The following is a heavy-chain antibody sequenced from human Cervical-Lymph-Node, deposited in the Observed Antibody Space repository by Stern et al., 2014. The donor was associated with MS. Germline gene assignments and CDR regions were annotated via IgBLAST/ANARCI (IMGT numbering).Heavy chain of an antibody. CDR3: AGGLRSGYYDNSPEIDF. J-gene: IGHJ4*02. CDR1: GFTFSNYG. Sequence: MQLVESGGGVVQPGGSLRLSCAASGFTFSNYGMHWVRQTPGKGLEWVAFISSDGSTKYSADSLKGRFTISRDNSKNTVYLQMISLRDEDTAVYYCAGGLRSGYYDNSPEIDFWGQGALVTVSS. CDR2: ISSDGSTK. D-gene: IGHD3-22*01. V-gene: IGHV3-30*03.